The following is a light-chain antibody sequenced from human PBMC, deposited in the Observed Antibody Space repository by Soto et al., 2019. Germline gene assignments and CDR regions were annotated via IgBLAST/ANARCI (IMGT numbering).Light chain of an antibody. J-gene: IGLJ3*02. Sequence: QSALTQPPPASGSPGQSVTISCTGTSRDVGAYKYVSWYQQYPGKAPKLMIYEVTKRPSGVPDRFSGSKSGNTASLTVSGLQAEDEADYYCTSYVGNDIWVFGGGTKVTVL. CDR3: TSYVGNDIWV. V-gene: IGLV2-8*01. CDR1: SRDVGAYKY. CDR2: EVT.